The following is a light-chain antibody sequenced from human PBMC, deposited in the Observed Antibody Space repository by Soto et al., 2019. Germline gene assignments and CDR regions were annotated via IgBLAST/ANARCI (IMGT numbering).Light chain of an antibody. V-gene: IGKV1-27*01. Sequence: DIQMTQSPSSLSASVGDRVTITCLASQDISVYLAWYQQKPGKVPKLLIYSASTLQSGVPSRFSGSGSGTDFTLTISSLQPEDVSTYYCQKFNTAHLTFGQGTRLEIK. CDR1: QDISVY. J-gene: IGKJ5*01. CDR3: QKFNTAHLT. CDR2: SAS.